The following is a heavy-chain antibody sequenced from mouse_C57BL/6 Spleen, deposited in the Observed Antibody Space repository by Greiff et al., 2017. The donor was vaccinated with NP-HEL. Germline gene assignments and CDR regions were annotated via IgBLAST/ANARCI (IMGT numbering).Heavy chain of an antibody. V-gene: IGHV1-69*01. D-gene: IGHD2-4*01. CDR3: ARGPYDYDGFAY. CDR2: IDPSDSYT. CDR1: GYTFTSYW. J-gene: IGHJ3*01. Sequence: QVHVKQPGAELVMPGASVKLSCKASGYTFTSYWMHWVKQRPGQGLEWIGEIDPSDSYTNYNQKFKGKSTLTVDKSSSTAYMQLSSLTSEDSAVYYCARGPYDYDGFAYWGQGTLVTVSA.